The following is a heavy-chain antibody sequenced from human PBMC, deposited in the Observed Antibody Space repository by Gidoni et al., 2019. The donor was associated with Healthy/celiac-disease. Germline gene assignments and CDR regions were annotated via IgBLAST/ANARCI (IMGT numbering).Heavy chain of an antibody. Sequence: QLQLPESGPGLVKPSETLSLTCTVSGGSISSSSYYWGWIRQPPGKGLEWIGSIYYSGSTYYNPSLKSRVTISVDTSKNQFSLKLSSVTAADTAVYYCAREFGIAVAVFYFDYWGQGTLVTVSS. CDR3: AREFGIAVAVFYFDY. V-gene: IGHV4-39*07. J-gene: IGHJ4*02. CDR1: GGSISSSSYY. D-gene: IGHD6-19*01. CDR2: IYYSGST.